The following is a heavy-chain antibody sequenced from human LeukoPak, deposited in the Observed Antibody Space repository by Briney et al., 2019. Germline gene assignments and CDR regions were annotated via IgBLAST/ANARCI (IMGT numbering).Heavy chain of an antibody. Sequence: GVSLGLSCAASGFTFSIYWMHWVRQAPGKGLVWVSRINNDGSRTNYADSVKGRFTISRDNAKNTLYLQMNSLRAEDTAVYYCARSFGSGSYSTTYFDYWGQGALVTVSS. J-gene: IGHJ4*02. CDR1: GFTFSIYW. CDR3: ARSFGSGSYSTTYFDY. D-gene: IGHD3-10*01. V-gene: IGHV3-74*01. CDR2: INNDGSRT.